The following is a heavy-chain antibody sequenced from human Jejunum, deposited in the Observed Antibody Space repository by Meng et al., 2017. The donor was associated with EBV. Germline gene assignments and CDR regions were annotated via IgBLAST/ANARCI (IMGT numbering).Heavy chain of an antibody. CDR1: GYIFTTYS. CDR3: ARDRRVGSYDY. J-gene: IGHJ4*02. CDR2: ISYNTGNP. V-gene: IGHV7-4-1*02. D-gene: IGHD1-26*01. Sequence: HAQMVQFAFALRAPGASVKVSCKASGYIFTTYSMNWVRLAPGQGLEWMWYISYNTGNPSYAQGFTGRFVFSWDTSVNTAYLQISSLRAEDTAVYYCARDRRVGSYDYWGQGTLVTVSS.